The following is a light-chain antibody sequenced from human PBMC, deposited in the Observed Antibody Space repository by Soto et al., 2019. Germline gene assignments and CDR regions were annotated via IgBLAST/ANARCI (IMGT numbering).Light chain of an antibody. CDR2: AAS. CDR1: WSISSX. Sequence: IRMTQCPSSLWASXGDRVTISCRASWSISSXLTWYQQKAGKAPKIXXSAASSLQSGGPSRFSGSGSGTDFTLTISSLQPEDFASYYCQQSFSTPPTFGQGTKVDIK. V-gene: IGKV1-39*01. CDR3: QQSFSTPPT. J-gene: IGKJ1*01.